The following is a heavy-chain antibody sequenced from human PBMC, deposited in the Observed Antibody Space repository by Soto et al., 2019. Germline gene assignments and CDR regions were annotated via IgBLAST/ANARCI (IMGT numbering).Heavy chain of an antibody. J-gene: IGHJ5*02. D-gene: IGHD3-10*01. Sequence: KLVESGGGVVQPGRSLRLSCEASGFTFSAYGMHWVRQAPGKGLEWGAFISSDGNKKYAESVKGRFTISRDNPNNILYLLMDSLRSEDTAVYFCVRVKYYGTGKSNLLDPWGQGTLVTVSS. CDR2: ISSDGNKK. CDR3: VRVKYYGTGKSNLLDP. V-gene: IGHV3-30*03. CDR1: GFTFSAYG.